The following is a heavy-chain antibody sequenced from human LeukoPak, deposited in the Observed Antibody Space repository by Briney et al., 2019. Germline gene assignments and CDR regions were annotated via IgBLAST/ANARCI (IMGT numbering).Heavy chain of an antibody. D-gene: IGHD5-24*01. J-gene: IGHJ5*02. Sequence: TGGSLTLSWPLAGFSASNHSVRCDRQAPGKGLEWVGNIKQDGSEKRYADSVRGRFTISRDNAQTSLYLQMNSLRAEDTAVYYCARASDPWLQLTWGQGTLVTVSS. CDR1: GFSASNHS. CDR3: ARASDPWLQLT. V-gene: IGHV3-7*05. CDR2: IKQDGSEK.